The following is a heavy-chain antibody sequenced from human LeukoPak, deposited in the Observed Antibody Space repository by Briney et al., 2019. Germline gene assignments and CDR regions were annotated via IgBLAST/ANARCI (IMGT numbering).Heavy chain of an antibody. V-gene: IGHV3-48*03. CDR1: GFTFSSYE. D-gene: IGHD3-22*01. CDR2: ISSSGSTI. J-gene: IGHJ4*02. CDR3: ARGEYYYDSSGYRLDY. Sequence: SGGSLRLSCAASGFTFSSYEMNWVRQAPGNGLGWVSYISSSGSTIYYADSVKGRFTISRDNAKNSLYLQMNSLRAEDTAVYYCARGEYYYDSSGYRLDYWGQGTLVTVSS.